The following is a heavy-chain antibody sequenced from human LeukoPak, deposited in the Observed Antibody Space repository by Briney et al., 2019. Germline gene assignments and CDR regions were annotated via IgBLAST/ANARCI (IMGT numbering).Heavy chain of an antibody. D-gene: IGHD6-19*01. CDR3: ARVRYSSGWYFDY. CDR2: INSDGSST. V-gene: IGHV3-74*01. J-gene: IGHJ4*02. Sequence: GGSLRLSCAASGFTFSSYWMHWVRQAPGKGLVWVSRINSDGSSTSYADSVKGRFTISRDNAKNTLYLQMNSLRAEDTAVYYCARVRYSSGWYFDYWGQGTLVTVSS. CDR1: GFTFSSYW.